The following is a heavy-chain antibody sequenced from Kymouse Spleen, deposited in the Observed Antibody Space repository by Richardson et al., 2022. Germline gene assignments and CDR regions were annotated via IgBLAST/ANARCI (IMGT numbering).Heavy chain of an antibody. CDR1: GFTFSSYG. J-gene: IGHJ6*02. CDR3: ARENWNYERDYYYYYGMDV. Sequence: QVQLVESGGGVVQPGRSLRLSCAASGFTFSSYGMHWVRQAPGKGLEWVAVIWYDGSNKYYADSVKGRFTISRDNSKNTLYLQMNSLRAEDTAVYYCARENWNYERDYYYYYGMDVWGQGTTVTVSS. D-gene: IGHD1-7*01. CDR2: IWYDGSNK. V-gene: IGHV3-33*01.